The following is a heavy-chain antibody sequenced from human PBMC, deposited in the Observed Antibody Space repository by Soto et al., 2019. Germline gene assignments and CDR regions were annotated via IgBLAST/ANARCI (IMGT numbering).Heavy chain of an antibody. V-gene: IGHV4-31*03. CDR2: IYYSGST. J-gene: IGHJ4*02. Sequence: QVQLQESGPGLVKPSQTLSLTCTVSGGSISSGGYYWSWIRQHPGKGLEWIGYIYYSGSTYYNPSLQSRITIAVDTSKNQFSLKLSSVTAADTAVYYCARSMTTVTTNPGYWGQGTLVTVSS. D-gene: IGHD4-17*01. CDR1: GGSISSGGYY. CDR3: ARSMTTVTTNPGY.